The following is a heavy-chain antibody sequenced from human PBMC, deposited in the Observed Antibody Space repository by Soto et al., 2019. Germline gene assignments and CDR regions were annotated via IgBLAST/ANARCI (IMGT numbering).Heavy chain of an antibody. J-gene: IGHJ4*02. Sequence: ASVKVSCKVSGYTLTELSIHWVRQAPGEGLEWMGGFDLENGETIYAQRFQGRVTMTEESSADTPYMELSSLRSEDTAVYYCAIEVRSINQLEHWGQGTIGIVSS. CDR1: GYTLTELS. D-gene: IGHD1-1*01. CDR3: AIEVRSINQLEH. CDR2: FDLENGET. V-gene: IGHV1-24*01.